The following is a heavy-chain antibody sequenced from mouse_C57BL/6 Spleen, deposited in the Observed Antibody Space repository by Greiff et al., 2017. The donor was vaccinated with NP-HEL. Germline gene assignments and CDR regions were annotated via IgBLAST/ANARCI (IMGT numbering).Heavy chain of an antibody. CDR2: IYPGDGDT. CDR1: GYAFSSYW. D-gene: IGHD6-1*01. CDR3: ANNLDYGYFDV. V-gene: IGHV1-80*01. Sequence: VQLQQSGAELVKPGASVKISCKASGYAFSSYWMNWVKQRPGKGLEWIGQIYPGDGDTNYNGKVKGKATLTAEKSSSTAYMQLSSLTSEDSAVYFCANNLDYGYFDVWGTGTTVTGSS. J-gene: IGHJ1*03.